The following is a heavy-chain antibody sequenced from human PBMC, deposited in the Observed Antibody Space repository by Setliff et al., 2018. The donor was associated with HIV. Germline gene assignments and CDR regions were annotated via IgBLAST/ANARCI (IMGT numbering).Heavy chain of an antibody. V-gene: IGHV7-4-1*04. CDR2: IDTNTGNP. CDR3: AREPPWSGYYYLDY. J-gene: IGHJ4*02. D-gene: IGHD3-3*01. CDR1: GYTFTTYV. Sequence: GASVKVSCKASGYTFTTYVMNWVRQAPGQGLEWMGWIDTNTGNPTYAQGLTGRFVFSLDTSVSMAYLQISSLKAEDTAVYYCAREPPWSGYYYLDYWGQGTLVTVSS.